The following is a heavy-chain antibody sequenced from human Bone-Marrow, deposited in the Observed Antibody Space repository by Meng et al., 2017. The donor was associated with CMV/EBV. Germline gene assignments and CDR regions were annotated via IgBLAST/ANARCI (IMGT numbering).Heavy chain of an antibody. V-gene: IGHV4-39*07. CDR3: ARAPARTSGYYFDY. CDR1: GGSISSSSYY. CDR2: IYYSGST. Sequence: SETLSLTCTVSGGSISSSSYYWGWIRQPPGKGLEWIGSIYYSGSTYYNPSLKSRVTISVDTSKNQFSLKLSSVTAADTAVYYCARAPARTSGYYFDYWGQGTLVTGSS. J-gene: IGHJ4*02. D-gene: IGHD5-12*01.